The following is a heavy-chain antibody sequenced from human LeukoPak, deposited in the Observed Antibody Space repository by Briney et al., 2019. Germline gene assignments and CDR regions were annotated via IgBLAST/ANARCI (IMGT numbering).Heavy chain of an antibody. V-gene: IGHV3-30*18. CDR3: AKDSILDH. CDR2: IAYDGSYE. CDR1: GFTFSIYG. Sequence: GGSLRLSCTTSGFTFSIYGMHWVRQAPGKGLEWLAVIAYDGSYEYYADSVKGRFSISRDDSKKTVYLQMNSLRPEDTALYYCAKDSILDHWGQGTLVTVSS. J-gene: IGHJ4*02.